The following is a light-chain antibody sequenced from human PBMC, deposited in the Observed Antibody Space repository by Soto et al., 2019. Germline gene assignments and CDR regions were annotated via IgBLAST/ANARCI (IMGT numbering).Light chain of an antibody. CDR1: QSLLDSDDGNTY. CDR2: TVS. J-gene: IGKJ4*01. CDR3: MQRIEFPLT. V-gene: IGKV2-40*01. Sequence: IVMTQTPLSLTVTPGEPASISCRSSQSLLDSDDGNTYLDWYLQKPGQSPQLLIYTVSYRASGVPDRFSGSGSGTDFTLKINRVEAEDVGVYYCMQRIEFPLTFGGGTKVDI.